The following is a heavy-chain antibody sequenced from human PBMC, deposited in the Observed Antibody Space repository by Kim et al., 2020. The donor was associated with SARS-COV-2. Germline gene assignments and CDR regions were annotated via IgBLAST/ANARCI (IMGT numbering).Heavy chain of an antibody. CDR2: ISRSGTST. J-gene: IGHJ3*02. Sequence: GGSLRLSCAASGFMFRDYFMTWIRQAPGKGLEWVAWISRSGTSTDYTDSVKGRFTVSRDNADSSLYLHLNSLRVDDTGIYYCTRPGEGAFDIWGQGTVVT. D-gene: IGHD4-17*01. CDR1: GFMFRDYF. CDR3: TRPGEGAFDI. V-gene: IGHV3-11*06.